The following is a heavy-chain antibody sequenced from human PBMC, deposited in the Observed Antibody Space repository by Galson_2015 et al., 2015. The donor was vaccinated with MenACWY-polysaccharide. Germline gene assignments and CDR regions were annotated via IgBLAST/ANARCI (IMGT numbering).Heavy chain of an antibody. V-gene: IGHV3-49*04. D-gene: IGHD6-19*01. CDR3: TRANSRGWPHDAFDI. Sequence: SLRLSCAASGFTFGDYAMSWVRQAPGKGLEWVGFIRSKAYGGTTEYAASVKGRFTISRDDSKSIAYLQMNSLKTEDTAVYYCTRANSRGWPHDAFDIWGQGTMVTVSS. CDR1: GFTFGDYA. J-gene: IGHJ3*02. CDR2: IRSKAYGGTT.